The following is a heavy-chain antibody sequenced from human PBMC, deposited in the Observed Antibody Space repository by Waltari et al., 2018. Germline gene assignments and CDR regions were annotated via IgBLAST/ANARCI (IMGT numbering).Heavy chain of an antibody. V-gene: IGHV4-38-2*02. Sequence: TLSLTCAVSGYSISSGYYWGWIRQPPGKGLEWIGTIYHSGRTFYNPSLKSRVTLSVDTSKNQFSLKLSSVTAADTAVYYCTREEGGATDYWGQGTLVTVSS. CDR1: GYSISSGYY. CDR3: TREEGGATDY. J-gene: IGHJ4*02. CDR2: IYHSGRT. D-gene: IGHD1-26*01.